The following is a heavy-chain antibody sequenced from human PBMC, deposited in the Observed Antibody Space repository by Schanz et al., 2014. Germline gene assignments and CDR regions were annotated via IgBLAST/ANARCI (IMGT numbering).Heavy chain of an antibody. V-gene: IGHV3-23*01. CDR1: GFTFGDYA. Sequence: EVQLLESGGGLVQPGGSLRLSCAASGFTFGDYAMTWVRQAPGKGLEWVSAISSGGGSTSYADSVKGRFTISRDNAKNTLYLQMNSLRAEDTAVYYCAKDGPGGSGSYSADGGMDVWGQGTTXTVSS. CDR3: AKDGPGGSGSYSADGGMDV. D-gene: IGHD3-10*01. J-gene: IGHJ6*02. CDR2: ISSGGGST.